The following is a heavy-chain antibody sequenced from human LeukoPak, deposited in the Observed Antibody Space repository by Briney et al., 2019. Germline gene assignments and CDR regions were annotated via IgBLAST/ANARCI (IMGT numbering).Heavy chain of an antibody. D-gene: IGHD6-19*01. CDR1: GYTFTGYY. CDR2: INPNSGGT. CDR3: ARDTGYIAVAAAIY. V-gene: IGHV1-2*02. Sequence: ASVKVSCKASGYTFTGYYMHWVRQAPGQGLEWMGWINPNSGGTNYAQKFQGRVTMTRDTSISTAYMEPSRLRSDDTAVYYCARDTGYIAVAAAIYWGQGTLVTVSS. J-gene: IGHJ4*02.